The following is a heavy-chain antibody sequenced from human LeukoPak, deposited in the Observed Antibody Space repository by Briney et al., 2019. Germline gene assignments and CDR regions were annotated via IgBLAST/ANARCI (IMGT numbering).Heavy chain of an antibody. D-gene: IGHD3-10*01. Sequence: PGGSLRLSCAASGFTISSNYMSWVRQAPGKGLEWVSGINWNGGSTGYADSVKGRFTISRDNAKNSLYLQMNSLRAEDTALYHCARAGYYGSGSYYVSYMDVWGKGTTVTVSS. J-gene: IGHJ6*03. CDR1: GFTISSNY. V-gene: IGHV3-20*01. CDR2: INWNGGST. CDR3: ARAGYYGSGSYYVSYMDV.